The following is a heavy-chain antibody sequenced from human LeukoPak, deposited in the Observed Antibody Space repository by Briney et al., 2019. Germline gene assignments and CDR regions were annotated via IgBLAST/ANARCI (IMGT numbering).Heavy chain of an antibody. CDR1: GYTFTSYY. Sequence: ASVKVSCKASGYTFTSYYMHWVRQAPGQGLEWMGIINPSGGSTSYAQKFQGRVTMTRDMSTSTAYMELSSLRSEDTAVYYCASLGYSGYPFDPWGQGTLVTVSS. V-gene: IGHV1-46*01. CDR3: ASLGYSGYPFDP. J-gene: IGHJ5*02. D-gene: IGHD5-12*01. CDR2: INPSGGST.